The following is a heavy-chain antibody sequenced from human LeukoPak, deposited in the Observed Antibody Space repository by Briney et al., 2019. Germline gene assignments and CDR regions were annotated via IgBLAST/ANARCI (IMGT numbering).Heavy chain of an antibody. Sequence: ASVKVSCKASGYTFTSYDINWVRQATGQGLEWMGWMNPNSGNTVYAQKFQGRVTMTRNTSISTAYMELSSLRSEDTAVHYCAREMGGTMVRGVIIQHLNYHYYYGMDVWGQGTTVTVSS. J-gene: IGHJ6*02. D-gene: IGHD3-10*01. CDR3: AREMGGTMVRGVIIQHLNYHYYYGMDV. CDR1: GYTFTSYD. CDR2: MNPNSGNT. V-gene: IGHV1-8*01.